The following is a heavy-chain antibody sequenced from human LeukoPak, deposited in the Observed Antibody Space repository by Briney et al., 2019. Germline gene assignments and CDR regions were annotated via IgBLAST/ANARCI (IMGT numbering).Heavy chain of an antibody. J-gene: IGHJ3*02. V-gene: IGHV3-23*01. Sequence: SGGSLRLSCTASGFSFSAYGMMWIRQAPGKGPEWVSAIRAIGGAYYADYAESVKGRFTISRDDSKSTLFLQMWSLRVEDTAVYYCARDPNGDYIGAFDMWGPGTKVTVSS. CDR1: GFSFSAYG. CDR3: ARDPNGDYIGAFDM. CDR2: IRAIGGAYYA. D-gene: IGHD4-17*01.